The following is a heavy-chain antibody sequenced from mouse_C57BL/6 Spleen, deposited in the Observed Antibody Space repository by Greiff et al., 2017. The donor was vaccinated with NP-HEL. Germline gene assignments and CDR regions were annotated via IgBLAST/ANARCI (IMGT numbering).Heavy chain of an antibody. Sequence: QVQLQQPGAELVKPGASVKLSCKASGYTFTSYWMHWVKQRPGQGLEWIGMIHPNSGSTNYNEKFKSKATLTVDKSSSTAYIQLSSLTSEDSAVYYCARYSGYAMDYWGQGTSVTVSS. V-gene: IGHV1-64*01. J-gene: IGHJ4*01. CDR1: GYTFTSYW. CDR2: IHPNSGST. CDR3: ARYSGYAMDY. D-gene: IGHD2-12*01.